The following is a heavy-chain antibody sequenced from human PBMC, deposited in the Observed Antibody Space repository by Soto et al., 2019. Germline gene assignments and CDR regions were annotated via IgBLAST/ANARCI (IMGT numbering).Heavy chain of an antibody. D-gene: IGHD2-15*01. CDR3: ARDRFRGAAYYYGMDG. J-gene: IGHJ6*02. CDR1: GGSISSGGYY. Sequence: SETLSLTCTVSGGSISSGGYYWSWIRQHPGKGLEWIGYIYYSGSTYYNPSLKSRVTISVDTSKNQFSLKLSSVTAADTAVYYCARDRFRGAAYYYGMDGWGQGTTVTVSS. CDR2: IYYSGST. V-gene: IGHV4-31*03.